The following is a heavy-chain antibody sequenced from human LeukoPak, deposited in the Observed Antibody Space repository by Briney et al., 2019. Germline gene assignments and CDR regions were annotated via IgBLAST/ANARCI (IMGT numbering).Heavy chain of an antibody. V-gene: IGHV3-21*01. J-gene: IGHJ1*01. Sequence: GGSLRLSCAASGFAFRSYAMHWVRQAPGKGLEWVSSISSSSSYIYYADSVKGRFTISKDNAKNSLYLQMNSLRAEDTAVYYCARDEGYFQHWGQGTLVTVSS. CDR2: ISSSSSYI. CDR3: ARDEGYFQH. CDR1: GFAFRSYA.